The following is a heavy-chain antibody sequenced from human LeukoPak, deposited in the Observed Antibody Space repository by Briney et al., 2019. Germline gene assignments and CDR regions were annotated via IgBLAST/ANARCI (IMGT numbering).Heavy chain of an antibody. CDR2: IYTSGST. Sequence: TSQTLSLTCTVSGGSISSGSYYWSWIPQPAGKGLEWIGRIYTSGSTNYNPSLKSRVTISVDTSKNQFSLKLSSVTAADTAVYYCARSRVGARAFDIWGQGTMVTVSS. D-gene: IGHD1-26*01. CDR3: ARSRVGARAFDI. J-gene: IGHJ3*02. V-gene: IGHV4-61*02. CDR1: GGSISSGSYY.